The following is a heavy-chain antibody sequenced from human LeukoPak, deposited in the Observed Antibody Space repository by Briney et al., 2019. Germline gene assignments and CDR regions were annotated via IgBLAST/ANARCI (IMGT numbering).Heavy chain of an antibody. CDR2: INPNSGGT. Sequence: ASVKVSCKASGYTFTGYYMHWVRQAPGQGLEWMGWINPNSGGTNYAQKFQGRATMTRDTSISTAYMELSRLRSDDTAVYYCARDLSYSSSWYDDAFDIWGQGTMVTVSS. D-gene: IGHD6-13*01. CDR1: GYTFTGYY. V-gene: IGHV1-2*02. J-gene: IGHJ3*02. CDR3: ARDLSYSSSWYDDAFDI.